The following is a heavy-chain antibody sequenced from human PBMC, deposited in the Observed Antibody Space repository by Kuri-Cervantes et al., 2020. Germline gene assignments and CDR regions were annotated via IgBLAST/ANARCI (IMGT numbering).Heavy chain of an antibody. J-gene: IGHJ6*03. CDR1: GFIFDGYG. D-gene: IGHD1-26*01. Sequence: GESLKISCAASGFIFDGYGMSWVRQVPGKGLEWVSSISSSSSYIYYADSVKGRFTISRDNAKNSLYLQMNSLRAEDTAVYYCAREGAGANYYYFMDVWGKGTTVTVSS. V-gene: IGHV3-21*01. CDR3: AREGAGANYYYFMDV. CDR2: ISSSSSYI.